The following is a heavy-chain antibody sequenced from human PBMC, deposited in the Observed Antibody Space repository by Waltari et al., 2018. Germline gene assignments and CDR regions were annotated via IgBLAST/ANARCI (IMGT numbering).Heavy chain of an antibody. CDR1: GGSVGRSH. CDR3: ARDKQGEYYFDY. V-gene: IGHV4-4*07. J-gene: IGHJ4*02. CDR2: IYTSGST. Sequence: QVQLQESGPGLVKPSETLSITCTVSGGSVGRSHRRWLRQPAGKGLEWIGRIYTSGSTNNNPSLKSRVTISVDKSKNQFSLKLSSVTAADTAVYYCARDKQGEYYFDYWGQGTLVTVSS. D-gene: IGHD1-26*01.